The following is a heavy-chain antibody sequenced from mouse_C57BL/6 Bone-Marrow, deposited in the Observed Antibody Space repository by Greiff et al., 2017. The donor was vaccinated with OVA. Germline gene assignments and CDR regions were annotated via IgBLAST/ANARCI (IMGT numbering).Heavy chain of an antibody. J-gene: IGHJ4*01. V-gene: IGHV5-16*01. CDR3: ARDNYYGSSDAMDY. Sequence: EVQLQESEGGLVQPGSSMKLSCTASGFTFSDYYMAWVRPVPEKGLEWVANINYDGSSTSYLDSLKSRFIISRDNAKNILYLQMSSLKSEDTATYYCARDNYYGSSDAMDYWGQGTSVTVSS. CDR1: GFTFSDYY. D-gene: IGHD1-1*01. CDR2: INYDGSST.